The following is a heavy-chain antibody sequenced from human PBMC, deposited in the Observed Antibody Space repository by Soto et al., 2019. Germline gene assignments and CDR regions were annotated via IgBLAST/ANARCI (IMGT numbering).Heavy chain of an antibody. J-gene: IGHJ5*02. CDR2: ISAYNGNT. V-gene: IGHV1-18*01. CDR1: GGTFSSYA. Sequence: QVQLVQSGAEVKKPGSSVKVSCKASGGTFSSYAISWVRQAPGQGLEWMGWISAYNGNTNYAQKLQGRVTMTTDTSTSTAYMELRSLRSDDTAVYYCARVAYAGQLNNWFDPWGQGTLVTVSS. CDR3: ARVAYAGQLNNWFDP. D-gene: IGHD6-6*01.